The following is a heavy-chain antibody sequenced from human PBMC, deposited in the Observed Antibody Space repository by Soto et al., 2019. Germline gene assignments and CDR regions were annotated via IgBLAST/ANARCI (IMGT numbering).Heavy chain of an antibody. V-gene: IGHV4-59*08. CDR2: IYYSGST. Sequence: QVQLQESGPGLVKPSETLSLTCTVSGGSISSYYWSWIRQPPGKGLEWIGYIYYSGSTNYNPSLKSRGTISVDTSKNQFSLKLSSVPAADTAVYYCARASLYYYYYYMDVWGKGTTVTVSS. CDR3: ARASLYYYYYYMDV. J-gene: IGHJ6*03. CDR1: GGSISSYY.